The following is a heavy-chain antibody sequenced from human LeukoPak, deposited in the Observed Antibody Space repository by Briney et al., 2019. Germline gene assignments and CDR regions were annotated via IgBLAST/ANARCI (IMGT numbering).Heavy chain of an antibody. Sequence: GGSLRLSCAASGFTFTSYNMNWVRQAPGKGLEWVSSISSSSSYIYYADSVKGRFTISRDNAKNSLYLQMNSLRAEDTAVYYCARDDCSGGSCYAHIDYWGQGTLVSVSS. CDR3: ARDDCSGGSCYAHIDY. D-gene: IGHD2-15*01. V-gene: IGHV3-21*01. CDR1: GFTFTSYN. CDR2: ISSSSSYI. J-gene: IGHJ4*02.